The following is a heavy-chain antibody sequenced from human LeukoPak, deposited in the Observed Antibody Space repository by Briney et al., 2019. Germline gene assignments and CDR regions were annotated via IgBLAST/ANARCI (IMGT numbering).Heavy chain of an antibody. V-gene: IGHV4-38-2*02. CDR3: ARHVRKRGIAAAGSPGWFDP. CDR1: GYSISSGYY. Sequence: PSETLSLTCTVSGYSISSGYYWGWIRQPPGKGLEWIGSIYYSGSTYFNPSLKSRVTISVDTSKNQFSLKLNSVTAADTAVYYCARHVRKRGIAAAGSPGWFDPWGQGTLVTVSS. D-gene: IGHD6-13*01. CDR2: IYYSGST. J-gene: IGHJ5*02.